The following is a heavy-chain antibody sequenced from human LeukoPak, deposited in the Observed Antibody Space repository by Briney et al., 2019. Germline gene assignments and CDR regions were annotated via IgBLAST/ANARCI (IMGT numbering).Heavy chain of an antibody. CDR1: GYTFTTYD. CDR3: ARWYCSSTSCQFDY. D-gene: IGHD2-2*01. CDR2: MNPNSGNT. J-gene: IGHJ4*02. V-gene: IGHV1-8*03. Sequence: GASVKVSCKASGYTFTTYDMNWVRQATGQGLEWMGWMNPNSGNTGYAQKLQGRVTITRNTSISTAYMELSSLRSEDTAVYYCARWYCSSTSCQFDYWGQGTLVTVSS.